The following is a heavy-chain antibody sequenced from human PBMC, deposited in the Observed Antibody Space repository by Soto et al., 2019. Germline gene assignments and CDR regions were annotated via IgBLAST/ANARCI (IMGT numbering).Heavy chain of an antibody. CDR2: IGGNGDTT. V-gene: IGHV3-64D*06. J-gene: IGHJ5*02. Sequence: PGGSLRLSCSASGFIFINYAVHWVRQTPGQGLEYVSTIGGNGDTTYYADSVKGRFTISRDNSKNTLYLQMSSLRIEDTAVYYCVKPPAYYYDSVAYYSAWGQGTLVTVSS. CDR3: VKPPAYYYDSVAYYSA. CDR1: GFIFINYA. D-gene: IGHD3-22*01.